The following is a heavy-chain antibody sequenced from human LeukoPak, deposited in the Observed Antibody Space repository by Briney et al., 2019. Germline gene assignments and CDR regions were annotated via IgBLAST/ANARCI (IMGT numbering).Heavy chain of an antibody. CDR1: GFTFTNYA. CDR3: AKDLEAYYYADIDY. V-gene: IGHV3-23*01. D-gene: IGHD3-10*01. J-gene: IGHJ4*02. CDR2: MSGSGSST. Sequence: GGSLRLSCAASGFTFTNYAMSWVRQAPGKGLEWVSGMSGSGSSTYYADSVKGRFTISRDNSKNMLYLQMNSLRAEDTALYYCAKDLEAYYYADIDYWGQGTLVTASS.